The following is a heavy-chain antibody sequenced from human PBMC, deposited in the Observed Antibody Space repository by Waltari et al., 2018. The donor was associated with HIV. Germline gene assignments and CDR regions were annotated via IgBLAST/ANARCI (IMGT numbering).Heavy chain of an antibody. CDR1: GYPIRRGFY. CDR2: MFHSGRT. Sequence: QVQLQESGSGLVRPSETLSLHCTVSGYPIRRGFYWAWLRRPRGKGLEWIGSMFHSGRTYYNPSLKSRVTMSIDVTKNRISLNLKSVTATDTALYYCARAQENSGGLAFQLWGLGTLVTVSS. D-gene: IGHD3-10*01. CDR3: ARAQENSGGLAFQL. V-gene: IGHV4-38-2*02. J-gene: IGHJ1*01.